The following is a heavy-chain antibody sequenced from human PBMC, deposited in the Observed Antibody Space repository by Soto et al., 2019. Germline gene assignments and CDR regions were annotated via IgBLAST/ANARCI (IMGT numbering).Heavy chain of an antibody. CDR1: GVSISRGGYY. D-gene: IGHD4-17*01. J-gene: IGHJ5*02. CDR2: IYYSGST. V-gene: IGHV4-31*02. Sequence: ASETLSLTWTFSGVSISRGGYYLSWNRQHPGKGLEWIGYIYYSGSTYHNPSLKSRVTILVDTSKNQFSLKLSSVTAADTAVYYCARESVYDYGDSHFDPWGQGTLVTVSS. CDR3: ARESVYDYGDSHFDP.